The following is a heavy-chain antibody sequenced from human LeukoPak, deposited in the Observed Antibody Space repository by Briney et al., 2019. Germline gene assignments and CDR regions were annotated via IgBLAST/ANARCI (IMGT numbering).Heavy chain of an antibody. CDR1: GGSLGSFY. J-gene: IGHJ6*03. CDR3: ARAPYYYYMDV. Sequence: SETLSLTCTVSGGSLGSFYWSWIRQPPGKGLEWIGYILYSGSTNYNPSLRSRVTISVDTSKNQFSLKLRSVTAADTAVYYCARAPYYYYMDVWAKGTTVTVSS. V-gene: IGHV4-59*01. CDR2: ILYSGST.